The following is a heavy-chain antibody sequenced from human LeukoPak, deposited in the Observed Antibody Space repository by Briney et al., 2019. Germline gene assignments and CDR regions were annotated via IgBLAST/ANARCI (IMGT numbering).Heavy chain of an antibody. Sequence: PSETLSLTRTVSGGSIISYYWSWIRQPPGKGLERIGYIYYNGSTNYNPSPKSRVTISVDTSKNQVSMKLSSVTAADTAVYYCARVRRGVRGVIFWFDPWGQGTLVTVSS. CDR2: IYYNGST. J-gene: IGHJ5*02. CDR1: GGSIISYY. V-gene: IGHV4-59*01. CDR3: ARVRRGVRGVIFWFDP. D-gene: IGHD3-10*01.